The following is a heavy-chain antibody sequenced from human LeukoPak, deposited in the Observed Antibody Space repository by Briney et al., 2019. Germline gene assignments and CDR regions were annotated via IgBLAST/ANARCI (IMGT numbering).Heavy chain of an antibody. J-gene: IGHJ6*02. Sequence: SETLSLTCAVYGGSISSRNWWSWVRQPPGKGLEWIGEIYHSGSINYNPSLKSRVTISVDKSKNQLSLRLTSVTAADTAVYYCARDNGAIRAYYYHGMDVWGQGTTVTVSS. V-gene: IGHV4-4*02. CDR1: GGSISSRNW. CDR2: IYHSGSI. D-gene: IGHD2-8*01. CDR3: ARDNGAIRAYYYHGMDV.